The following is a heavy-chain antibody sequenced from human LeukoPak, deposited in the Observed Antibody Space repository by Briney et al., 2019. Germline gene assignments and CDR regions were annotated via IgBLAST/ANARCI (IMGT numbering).Heavy chain of an antibody. D-gene: IGHD6-19*01. J-gene: IGHJ4*02. V-gene: IGHV3-30*02. CDR1: GFTFSSYG. Sequence: PGGSLRLSCAASGFTFSSYGMHWVRQAPGKGLEWVAFIRYDGSNQYYADSVKGRFTISRDSSKNTLYLQMNSLRGDDTAVYYRAKDTGYNTGWTRFDYWGQGTLVTVSS. CDR3: AKDTGYNTGWTRFDY. CDR2: IRYDGSNQ.